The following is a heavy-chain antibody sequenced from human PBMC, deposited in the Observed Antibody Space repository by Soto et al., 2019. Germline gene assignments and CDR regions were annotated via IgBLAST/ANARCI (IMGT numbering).Heavy chain of an antibody. V-gene: IGHV3-9*01. J-gene: IGHJ4*02. CDR1: GFTFDDYA. Sequence: GGSLRLSCAASGFTFDDYAMHWVRQAPGKDLEWVSGISWNSGSIGYADSVKGRFTISRDNAKNSLYRQMNSLRAEDTALYYCATTKGGAVAGLVYWGQGTLVTVSS. D-gene: IGHD6-19*01. CDR3: ATTKGGAVAGLVY. CDR2: ISWNSGSI.